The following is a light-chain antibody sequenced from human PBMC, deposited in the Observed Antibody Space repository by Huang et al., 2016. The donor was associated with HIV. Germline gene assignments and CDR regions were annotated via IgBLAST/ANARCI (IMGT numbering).Light chain of an antibody. CDR1: QDISYS. CDR2: AAS. V-gene: IGKV1-NL1*01. CDR3: QQYYSTPLFT. Sequence: DIQMTQFPSSLSASVGDRVTITCRASQDISYSLAWYQQRPGRAPKLLLFAASRLQSGVRSRFSGSGSGTDYTLTISNLQPEDFATYHCQQYYSTPLFTFGPGTRVDIK. J-gene: IGKJ3*01.